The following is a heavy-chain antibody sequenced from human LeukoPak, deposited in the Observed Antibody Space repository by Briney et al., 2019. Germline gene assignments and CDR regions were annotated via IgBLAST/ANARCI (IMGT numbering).Heavy chain of an antibody. D-gene: IGHD7-27*01. CDR1: GFTFSSYW. Sequence: GGSLRLSCAASGFTFSSYWMNWVPQAPGKGLEWVANIKEDGSEKYYVDSVKGRFSISRDNAKNSLYLQMDSLRAEDTAVYYCARDFNWGIFDYWGQGILFTVSS. CDR3: ARDFNWGIFDY. CDR2: IKEDGSEK. V-gene: IGHV3-7*01. J-gene: IGHJ4*02.